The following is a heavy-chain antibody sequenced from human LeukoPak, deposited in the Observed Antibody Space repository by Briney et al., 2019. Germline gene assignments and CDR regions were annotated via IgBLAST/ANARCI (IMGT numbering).Heavy chain of an antibody. J-gene: IGHJ3*02. CDR2: ISGGGITT. D-gene: IGHD2/OR15-2a*01. Sequence: GGSLRLSCAASGFTFSSYAMTWVRQAPGKGLEWVSTISGGGITTYYADSVKGRFTISRDNAKNSLYLQMNSLRAEDTAVYYCATSPLWGYAFDIWGQGTMVTVSS. CDR3: ATSPLWGYAFDI. CDR1: GFTFSSYA. V-gene: IGHV3-23*01.